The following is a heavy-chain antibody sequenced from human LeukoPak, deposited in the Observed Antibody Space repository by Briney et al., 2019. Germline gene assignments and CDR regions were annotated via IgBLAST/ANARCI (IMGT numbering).Heavy chain of an antibody. Sequence: SETLSLTCTASGGSISSYYWSWIRQPPGKGLEWIGYIYYSGSTNYNPSLKSRVTISVDTSKNQFSLKLSSVTAADTAVYYCAREDSGYNWFDPWGQGTLVTVSS. CDR1: GGSISSYY. D-gene: IGHD5-12*01. V-gene: IGHV4-59*01. CDR3: AREDSGYNWFDP. J-gene: IGHJ5*02. CDR2: IYYSGST.